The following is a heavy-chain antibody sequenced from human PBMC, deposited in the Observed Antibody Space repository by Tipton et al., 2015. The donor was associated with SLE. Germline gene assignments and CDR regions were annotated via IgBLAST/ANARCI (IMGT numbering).Heavy chain of an antibody. CDR1: GGSISSSSYY. CDR2: IYYSGST. CDR3: ARQGVRQWLVY. Sequence: SLTCTVSGGSISSSSYYWGWIRQPPGKGLEWIGSIYYSGSTYYNPSLKSRVTISVDTSKNQFSLKLSSVTAADTAVYYCARQGVRQWLVYWGQGTLVTVSS. V-gene: IGHV4-39*07. D-gene: IGHD6-19*01. J-gene: IGHJ4*02.